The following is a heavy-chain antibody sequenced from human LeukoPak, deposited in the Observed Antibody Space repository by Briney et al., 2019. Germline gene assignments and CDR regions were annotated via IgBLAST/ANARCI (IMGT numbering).Heavy chain of an antibody. J-gene: IGHJ6*03. CDR3: ARYYDFWSGTSSWYYYYMDV. Sequence: ASVKVSCKASGYTFTSYGISWVRQAPGQGLEWMGWISAYNGNTNYAQKLQGRVTMTTDTSTSTAYMELRSLRSDDTAVYYCARYYDFWSGTSSWYYYYMDVWGKGTTVTVSS. CDR1: GYTFTSYG. D-gene: IGHD3-3*01. CDR2: ISAYNGNT. V-gene: IGHV1-18*01.